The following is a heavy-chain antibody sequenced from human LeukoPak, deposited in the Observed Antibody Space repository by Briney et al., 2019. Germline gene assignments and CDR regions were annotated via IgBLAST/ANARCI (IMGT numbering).Heavy chain of an antibody. CDR1: GGSISSYY. Sequence: PSETLSLTCTVSGGSISSYYWSWIRQPPGKGLEWIGYIYYSGSTNYNPSLKSRVTISVDTSKNQFSLKLSSVTAADTAVYYCARHASGGLWFGESNFDYWGQGTLVTVSS. CDR2: IYYSGST. CDR3: ARHASGGLWFGESNFDY. D-gene: IGHD3-10*01. J-gene: IGHJ4*02. V-gene: IGHV4-59*08.